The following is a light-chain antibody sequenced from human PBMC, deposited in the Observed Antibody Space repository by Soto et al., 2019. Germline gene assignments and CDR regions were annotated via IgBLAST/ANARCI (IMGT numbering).Light chain of an antibody. CDR2: DVS. CDR1: SSDVGGYNY. Sequence: LTQPASVSGSPGQSITISCTGTSSDVGGYNYVSWYQQHPGKAPKLMIYDVSNRPSGVSNRFSGSKSGNTASLTISGLQAEDEADYYCSSYTSSSTYVFGTGTKVPVL. CDR3: SSYTSSSTYV. V-gene: IGLV2-14*01. J-gene: IGLJ1*01.